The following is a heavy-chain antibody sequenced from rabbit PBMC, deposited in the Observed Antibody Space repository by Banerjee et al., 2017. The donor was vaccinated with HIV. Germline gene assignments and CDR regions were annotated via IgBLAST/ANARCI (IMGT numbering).Heavy chain of an antibody. Sequence: QEQLVESGGGLVTLGGSLALSCKVSGIDLSSSYWMCWVRQAPGKGLEWIACIYTGSSGSTYYASWAKGRFTISKTSSTTVTLQMTSLTAADTATYFCARSIYAGDGGYGYALGNLWGPGTLVTVS. J-gene: IGHJ4*01. CDR2: IYTGSSGST. CDR3: ARSIYAGDGGYGYALGNL. V-gene: IGHV1S45*01. D-gene: IGHD6-1*01. CDR1: GIDLSSSYW.